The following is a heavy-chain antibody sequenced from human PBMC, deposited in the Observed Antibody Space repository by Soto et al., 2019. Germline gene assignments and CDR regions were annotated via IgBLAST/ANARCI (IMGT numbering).Heavy chain of an antibody. CDR3: APHSVSQCGHYGIHV. D-gene: IGHD3-3*01. V-gene: IGHV4-39*02. Sequence: SETLSLTCSVSGYFVTSSDYYWAWIRQPPGKGLEWIGSMFSSGPTYYNPSLKSRVTLSVDTSKNHFSVRVSSVTAAATAVYYWAPHSVSQCGHYGIHVWGQGTTVTVSS. J-gene: IGHJ6*02. CDR2: MFSSGPT. CDR1: GYFVTSSDYY.